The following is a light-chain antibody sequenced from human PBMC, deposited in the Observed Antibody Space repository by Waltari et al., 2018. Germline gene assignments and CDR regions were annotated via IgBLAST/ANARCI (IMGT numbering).Light chain of an antibody. Sequence: QSALTQPRSVSGSPGQSVTISCTGTSYDVGGYNYVSWYQQYPGKAPNVMIYDVSKRPAGGTDRFSGSKAGNTASLTISGLQAEDEADYYCCSFAGTSWVFGGGTKVTVL. CDR2: DVS. J-gene: IGLJ3*02. CDR3: CSFAGTSWV. CDR1: SYDVGGYNY. V-gene: IGLV2-11*01.